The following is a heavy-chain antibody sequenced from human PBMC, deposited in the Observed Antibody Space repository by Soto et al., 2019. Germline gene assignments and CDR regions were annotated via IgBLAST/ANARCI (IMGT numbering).Heavy chain of an antibody. D-gene: IGHD3-16*01. J-gene: IGHJ6*02. CDR3: AKDSRLRLYGMDV. CDR1: GXGFDGYS. CDR2: ISWNSGTI. V-gene: IGHV3-9*01. Sequence: SLRPSCAASGXGFDGYSMHWVRQAPGKGLEWVSGISWNSGTIAYADSVKCRFTISRDNAKNSLYLQMTSLRVEDTELYYCAKDSRLRLYGMDVWGQGTTVTVSS.